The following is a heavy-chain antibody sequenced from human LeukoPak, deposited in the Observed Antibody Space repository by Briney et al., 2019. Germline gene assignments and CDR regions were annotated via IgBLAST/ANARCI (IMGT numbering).Heavy chain of an antibody. CDR3: ARADYSLVD. CDR1: GFTFSSYS. D-gene: IGHD4-11*01. CDR2: ISSISSYL. V-gene: IGHV3-21*01. J-gene: IGHJ4*02. Sequence: GGSLRLSCAASGFTFSSYSMNWGRQSPGKGREWVSSISSISSYLYYADSVKARFTISRDNASNSLYLQMNSLRAEDTAVYYCARADYSLVDWGQGTLVTVSS.